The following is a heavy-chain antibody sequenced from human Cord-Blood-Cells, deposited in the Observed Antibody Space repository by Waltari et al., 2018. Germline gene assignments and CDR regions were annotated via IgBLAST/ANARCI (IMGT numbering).Heavy chain of an antibody. Sequence: QVQLVQSGAEVKTPGASLQVSCQASGYTFPSVDINSVPPATRQGLEWMGWMNPNSGNTGYAQKFQGRVTMTRNTSISTAYMELSSLRSEDTAVYYCAMHERGYSYGYYYYYGMDVWGQGTTVTVSS. D-gene: IGHD5-18*01. CDR2: MNPNSGNT. CDR1: GYTFPSVD. V-gene: IGHV1-8*01. CDR3: AMHERGYSYGYYYYYGMDV. J-gene: IGHJ6*02.